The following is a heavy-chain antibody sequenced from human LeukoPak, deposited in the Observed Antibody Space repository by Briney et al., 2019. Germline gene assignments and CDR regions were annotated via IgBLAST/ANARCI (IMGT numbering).Heavy chain of an antibody. CDR1: GFTFDDYA. CDR3: AKDIVGGSGSYSSGFDY. CDR2: ISWNSGSI. J-gene: IGHJ4*02. Sequence: GGSLRLSWAASGFTFDDYAMYWVRQAPGKGLEWVSGISWNSGSIGYGDSVKGRFTISRDNAKNSLYLQMNSLRAEDTALYYCAKDIVGGSGSYSSGFDYWGQGTLVTVSS. D-gene: IGHD1-26*01. V-gene: IGHV3-9*01.